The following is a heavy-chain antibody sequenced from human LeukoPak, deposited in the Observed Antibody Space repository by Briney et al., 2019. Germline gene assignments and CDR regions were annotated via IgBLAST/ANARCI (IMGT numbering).Heavy chain of an antibody. Sequence: PGGSLRLSCAAAGFSFEDDGMSWVRQAPGKGLEWVSIINWSGGNTGYADSVKGRFTISRVNAKNSLYLQMNSLRAEDMALYFCAKYFYDSSGYSSYFDYWGQGTLVTVSS. D-gene: IGHD3-22*01. CDR1: GFSFEDDG. V-gene: IGHV3-20*04. J-gene: IGHJ4*02. CDR2: INWSGGNT. CDR3: AKYFYDSSGYSSYFDY.